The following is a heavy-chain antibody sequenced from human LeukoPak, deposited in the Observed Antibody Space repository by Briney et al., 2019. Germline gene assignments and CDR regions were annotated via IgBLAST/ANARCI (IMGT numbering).Heavy chain of an antibody. CDR1: GYTLTSYY. J-gene: IGHJ4*02. CDR2: INPSGGRT. Sequence: ASVKVSCKASGYTLTSYYMHWVRQAPGQGLEWMGIINPSGGRTTYTQKFQGRVTMTRDTSTGTFYVELSSLRSEDTAVYYCARGLEFRDFDYWGQGTLVTVSS. V-gene: IGHV1-46*01. D-gene: IGHD3-10*01. CDR3: ARGLEFRDFDY.